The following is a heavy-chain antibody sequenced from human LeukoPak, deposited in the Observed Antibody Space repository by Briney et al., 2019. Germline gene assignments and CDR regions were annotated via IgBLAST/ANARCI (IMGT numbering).Heavy chain of an antibody. D-gene: IGHD6-19*01. CDR3: ARGHHNFVSSSGWYYYYYMDV. CDR2: IYSGGST. CDR1: GFTVSSNY. V-gene: IGHV3-53*01. J-gene: IGHJ6*03. Sequence: GGSLRLSCAASGFTVSSNYMSWVRQAPGKGLEWVSVIYSGGSTYYADSVKGRFTISRDNSKNTLYLQMNSLRAEDTAVYYCARGHHNFVSSSGWYYYYYMDVWGKGTTVTVSS.